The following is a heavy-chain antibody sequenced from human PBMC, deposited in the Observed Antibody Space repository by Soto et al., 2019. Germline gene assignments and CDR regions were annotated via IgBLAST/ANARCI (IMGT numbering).Heavy chain of an antibody. J-gene: IGHJ4*02. Sequence: QVQLVQSGTEVKKPGASVKVSCKASGYTFTSFGISWVRQAPGQGLERMGWINVYNGNTYYVQKLQGRVTMTRDRSTRATYMELGSLRADETAVYYCARVPVSSSWYGVDYWGQGTLITVPS. CDR2: INVYNGNT. CDR1: GYTFTSFG. D-gene: IGHD6-13*01. V-gene: IGHV1-18*01. CDR3: ARVPVSSSWYGVDY.